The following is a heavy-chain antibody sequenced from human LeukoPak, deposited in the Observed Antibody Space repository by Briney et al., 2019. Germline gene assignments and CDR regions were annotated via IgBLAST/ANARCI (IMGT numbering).Heavy chain of an antibody. CDR1: GYSFTSYW. CDR3: AASVEMATISFDY. J-gene: IGHJ4*02. V-gene: IGHV5-10-1*01. CDR2: IDPSDSYT. Sequence: GESLKISCEGSGYSFTSYWISWVRQMPGKGLEWMGRIDPSDSYTNYSPSFQGHVTISADKSISTAYLQWSSLKASDTAMYYCAASVEMATISFDYWGQGTLVTVSS. D-gene: IGHD5-24*01.